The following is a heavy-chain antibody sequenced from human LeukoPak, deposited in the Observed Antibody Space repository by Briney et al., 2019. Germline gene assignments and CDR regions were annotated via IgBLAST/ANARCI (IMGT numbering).Heavy chain of an antibody. D-gene: IGHD3-22*01. J-gene: IGHJ4*02. CDR3: ARSGYGSSLDY. V-gene: IGHV3-30*04. CDR2: ISREGNDE. CDR1: GFTFSTYA. Sequence: GGSLRLSCAASGFTFSTYAMHWVRQAPGKGLEWVAVISREGNDEYYADSVKGRFTISRDNSKSTLYVQMNSLRAEDTAVYYCARSGYGSSLDYWGQGTLVTVSS.